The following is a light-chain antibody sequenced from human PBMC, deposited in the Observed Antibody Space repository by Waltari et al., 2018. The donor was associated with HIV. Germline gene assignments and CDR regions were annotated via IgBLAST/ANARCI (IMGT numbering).Light chain of an antibody. CDR2: EVY. CDR3: ASYAGRNNLV. CDR1: SRDVGGYNY. Sequence: QSALTQPPSASGSPGQSVTISCTGTSRDVGGYNYVSWYKQHPGEAPKVVIFEVYNRPSGVPDRLSGSKSGNTASLTVSGLQAEDEATYYCASYAGRNNLVFGGGTKLTVL. V-gene: IGLV2-8*01. J-gene: IGLJ2*01.